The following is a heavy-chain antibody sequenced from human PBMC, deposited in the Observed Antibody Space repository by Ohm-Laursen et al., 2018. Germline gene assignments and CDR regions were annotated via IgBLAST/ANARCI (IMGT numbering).Heavy chain of an antibody. V-gene: IGHV4-59*01. CDR1: GGSISSYY. J-gene: IGHJ3*02. D-gene: IGHD3-22*01. Sequence: SETLSLTCTVSGGSISSYYWSWIRQPPGKGLEWIGYIYYSGSTNYNPSLKSRVTISVDTSKNQFSLKLSSVTAADTAVYYCAKDPPIWYYYDSSGSSDAFDIWGQGTMVTVSS. CDR3: AKDPPIWYYYDSSGSSDAFDI. CDR2: IYYSGST.